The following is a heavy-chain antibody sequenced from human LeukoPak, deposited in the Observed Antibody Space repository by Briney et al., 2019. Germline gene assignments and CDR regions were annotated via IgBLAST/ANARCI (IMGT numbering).Heavy chain of an antibody. D-gene: IGHD3-16*02. CDR3: AKHGDNVWGSFRFGLDY. V-gene: IGHV3-23*01. CDR1: GFTFGTYA. Sequence: GGSLRLSCAASGFTFGTYAMSWVRQAPGKGLEWVSLIIGSGNSIHYADSVKGRFTISRDNFKNTVFLQLNSLRPEDTAVYYCAKHGDNVWGSFRFGLDYWGQGTLVSVSS. J-gene: IGHJ4*02. CDR2: IIGSGNSI.